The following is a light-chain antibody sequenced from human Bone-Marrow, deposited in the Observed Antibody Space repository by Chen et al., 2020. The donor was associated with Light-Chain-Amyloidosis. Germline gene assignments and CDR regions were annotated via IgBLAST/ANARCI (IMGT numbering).Light chain of an antibody. CDR1: SGRIATNY. Sequence: NFMLTQPHSVSESPGKTVIISRTRRSGRIATNYVQWYQQRPGSSPTTVIYEDDQRPSGVPERFSGSIDRSSNSASLTISGLKTEDEADYYCQSYQGSSEGVFGGGTKLTVL. CDR2: EDD. CDR3: QSYQGSSEGV. V-gene: IGLV6-57*01. J-gene: IGLJ3*02.